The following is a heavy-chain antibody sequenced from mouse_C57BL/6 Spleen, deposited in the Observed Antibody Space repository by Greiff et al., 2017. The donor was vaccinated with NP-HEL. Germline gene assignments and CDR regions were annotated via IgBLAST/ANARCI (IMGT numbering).Heavy chain of an antibody. J-gene: IGHJ2*01. Sequence: VQLQQSGAELARPGASVKMSCKASGYTFTSYTMHWVKQRPGQGLEWIGYINPSSGYTKYNQKFKDKATLTADKSSSTAYMQLSSLTSEDSAVYYGARGSLNGDYFDYWGQGTTLTVSS. V-gene: IGHV1-4*01. CDR3: ARGSLNGDYFDY. CDR2: INPSSGYT. CDR1: GYTFTSYT.